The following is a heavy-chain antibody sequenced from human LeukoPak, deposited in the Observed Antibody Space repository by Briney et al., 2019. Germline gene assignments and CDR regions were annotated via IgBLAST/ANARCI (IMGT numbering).Heavy chain of an antibody. CDR3: ARASGGLRYFDWSSAGGSFDY. V-gene: IGHV4-30-2*05. CDR1: GGSISSGGYS. Sequence: PSQTLSLTCAVSGGSISSGGYSWSWIRQPPGKGLEWIGYIYHSGSTYYNPSLKSRVTISVDTSKNQFSLKLSSVTAADTAVYYCARASGGLRYFDWSSAGGSFDYWGQGTLVTVSS. CDR2: IYHSGST. D-gene: IGHD3-9*01. J-gene: IGHJ4*02.